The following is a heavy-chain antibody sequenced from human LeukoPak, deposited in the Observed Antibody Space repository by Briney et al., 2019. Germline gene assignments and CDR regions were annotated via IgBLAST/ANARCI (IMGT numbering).Heavy chain of an antibody. J-gene: IGHJ4*02. D-gene: IGHD2-21*02. CDR2: ISSSGRII. CDR1: GFTFSDYY. V-gene: IGHV3-11*01. Sequence: GGSLRLSCAASGFTFSDYYMSWVRQAPGKGLEWISYISSSGRIIYYADSVEGRFTISRDNSKNSLYLQMNSLRAEDTAVYYCARDGRYCGGDCYHDYWGQGSLVTVSS. CDR3: ARDGRYCGGDCYHDY.